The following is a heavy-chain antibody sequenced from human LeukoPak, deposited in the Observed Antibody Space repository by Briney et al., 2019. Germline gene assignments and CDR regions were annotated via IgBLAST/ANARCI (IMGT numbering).Heavy chain of an antibody. D-gene: IGHD5-24*01. J-gene: IGHJ4*02. V-gene: IGHV3-21*01. Sequence: GGSLRLSCAASGFTFSSYSMNWVRQAPGKGLEWVSSISSSSSYIYYADSVKGRFTISRDNAKNSLYLQMNSLRAEDTAVYYCARFGRDGYTGARYYFDYWGQGTLVTVSS. CDR1: GFTFSSYS. CDR2: ISSSSSYI. CDR3: ARFGRDGYTGARYYFDY.